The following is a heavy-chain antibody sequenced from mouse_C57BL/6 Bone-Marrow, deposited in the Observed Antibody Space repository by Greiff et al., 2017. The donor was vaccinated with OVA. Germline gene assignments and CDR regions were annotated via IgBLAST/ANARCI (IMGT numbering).Heavy chain of an antibody. CDR3: ESYYGYYVTLFAY. J-gene: IGHJ3*01. D-gene: IGHD2-3*01. Sequence: VQLQHSVAELVRPGASVKLSCTASGFNIKNTYMHWVKQRPEQGLEWIGRIDPAHGNTKYAPKFQGKATITADTSSNTAYLQLSILTSEDTAIYYCESYYGYYVTLFAYWGQVTLVTGSA. CDR1: GFNIKNTY. V-gene: IGHV14-3*01. CDR2: IDPAHGNT.